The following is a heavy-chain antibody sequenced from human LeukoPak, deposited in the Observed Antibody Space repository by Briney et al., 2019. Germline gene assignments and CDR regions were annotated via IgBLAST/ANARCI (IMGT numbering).Heavy chain of an antibody. CDR3: ARGTGIRLQNWFDP. J-gene: IGHJ5*02. CDR1: GYTFTGYY. D-gene: IGHD3-3*02. V-gene: IGHV1-2*02. CDR2: INPNSGSA. Sequence: ASVKVSCKASGYTFTGYYMHWVRQAPGQGLEWMGWINPNSGSANYAQKFQGRVTMTRDASISTAYMELSRLRSDDTAVYYCARGTGIRLQNWFDPWGQGTLVTVSS.